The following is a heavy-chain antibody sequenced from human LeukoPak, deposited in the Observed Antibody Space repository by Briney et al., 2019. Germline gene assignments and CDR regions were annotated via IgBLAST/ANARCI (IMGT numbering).Heavy chain of an antibody. Sequence: SVKVSCKASGGTFSSYAISWVRQAPGQGLEWMGRIIPILGIANYAQKFQGRVTITADKSTSTAYMELSSLRSEDTAVYYCAREDPTDAFDIWGQGTMVTVSS. CDR1: GGTFSSYA. J-gene: IGHJ3*02. V-gene: IGHV1-69*04. CDR2: IIPILGIA. CDR3: AREDPTDAFDI.